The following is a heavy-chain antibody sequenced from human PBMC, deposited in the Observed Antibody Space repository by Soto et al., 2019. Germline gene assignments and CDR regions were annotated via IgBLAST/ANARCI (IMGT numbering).Heavy chain of an antibody. J-gene: IGHJ6*03. CDR2: INPSGGST. Sequence: ASVKVSCKASGYTFTIYYMHWVLQAPGQGLEWMGIINPSGGSTSYAQKFQGRVTMTRDTSTSTVYMELSSLRSEDTAVYYCARAAYYYGAVCYWDYYHYYRDVCGKAPTV. CDR3: ARAAYYYGAVCYWDYYHYYRDV. D-gene: IGHD3-10*01. CDR1: GYTFTIYY. V-gene: IGHV1-46*03.